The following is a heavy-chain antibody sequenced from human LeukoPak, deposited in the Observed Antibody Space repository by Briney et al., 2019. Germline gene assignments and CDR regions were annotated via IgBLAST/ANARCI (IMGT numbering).Heavy chain of an antibody. D-gene: IGHD3-10*02. CDR3: AELGITMIGGV. CDR2: LSGSGGTT. J-gene: IGHJ6*04. Sequence: GGSLRLSCAASGFTFSSYGMSWVRQAPGKGLEWVSALSGSGGTTYYADSVKGRFTISRDNSKNTLYLQMNSLRAEDTAVYYCAELGITMIGGVWGKGTTVTISS. CDR1: GFTFSSYG. V-gene: IGHV3-23*01.